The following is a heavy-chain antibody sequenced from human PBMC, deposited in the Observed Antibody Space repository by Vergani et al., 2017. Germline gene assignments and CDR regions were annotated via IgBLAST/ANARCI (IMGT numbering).Heavy chain of an antibody. J-gene: IGHJ5*02. CDR1: GFTFSNAW. Sequence: EVQLVESGGGLVKPGGSLRLSCAASGFTFSNAWMSWVRQAPGKGLEWVGRIKSKTDGGTTDYAAPVKGRFTISRDDSKNTLYLQMNSLKTEDTAVYYGTTELWFGEVFEGWFDPWGQGTLVTVSS. CDR2: IKSKTDGGTT. D-gene: IGHD3-10*01. CDR3: TTELWFGEVFEGWFDP. V-gene: IGHV3-15*01.